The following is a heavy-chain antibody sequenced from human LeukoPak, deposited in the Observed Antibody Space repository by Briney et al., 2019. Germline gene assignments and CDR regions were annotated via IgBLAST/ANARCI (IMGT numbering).Heavy chain of an antibody. Sequence: PGGSLRLSCAASGFTFSSYWMSRVRQAPGKGLEWVSAISGSGGSTYYADSVRGRFTISRDNSKNTLYLQMNSLRAEDTAVYYCAKDRIGIVGAEADHWGQGTLVTVSS. CDR1: GFTFSSYW. V-gene: IGHV3-23*01. CDR3: AKDRIGIVGAEADH. J-gene: IGHJ5*02. D-gene: IGHD1-26*01. CDR2: ISGSGGST.